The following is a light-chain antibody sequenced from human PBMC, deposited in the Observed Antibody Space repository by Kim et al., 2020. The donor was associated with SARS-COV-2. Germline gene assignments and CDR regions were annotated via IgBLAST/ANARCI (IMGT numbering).Light chain of an antibody. V-gene: IGLV1-44*01. J-gene: IGLJ1*01. Sequence: GQRVSISCSGSTSNIGSGSVNWFRQFPGTAPKVLIYDDDQRPSGVPDRFSGSKSGTSASLAIGGLQSDDEADYFCAAWDGTLNGYVFGTGTKVTVL. CDR3: AAWDGTLNGYV. CDR1: TSNIGSGS. CDR2: DDD.